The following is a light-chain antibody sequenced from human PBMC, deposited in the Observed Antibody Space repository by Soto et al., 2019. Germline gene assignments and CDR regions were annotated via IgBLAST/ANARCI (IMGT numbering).Light chain of an antibody. V-gene: IGLV2-8*01. CDR1: SSDVGGYNY. J-gene: IGLJ1*01. CDR2: EVS. Sequence: QSALTPPPPPSRSPGQSVTISCTGTSSDVGGYNYVSWYQHHPGKAPKLMIYEVSKRPSGVPDRFSGSKSGNTASLTVTGVQAEDEADYYCSSYAGSNNFVFGTGTKVTVL. CDR3: SSYAGSNNFV.